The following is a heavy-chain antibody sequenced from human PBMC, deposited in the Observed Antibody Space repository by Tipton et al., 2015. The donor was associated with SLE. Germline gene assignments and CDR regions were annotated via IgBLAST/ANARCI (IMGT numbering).Heavy chain of an antibody. CDR1: GFRFSDYW. V-gene: IGHV3-7*01. D-gene: IGHD5-18*01. CDR3: TADTPRDY. CDR2: IKKDGSQK. J-gene: IGHJ4*02. Sequence: SLRLSCAASGFRFSDYWMSWVRQAPGKGLEWVANIKKDGSQKYYVDSVKGRFTLSRDNANGSLYLQMNNLRVEDTAVHYCTADTPRDYWGQGTLVTVSS.